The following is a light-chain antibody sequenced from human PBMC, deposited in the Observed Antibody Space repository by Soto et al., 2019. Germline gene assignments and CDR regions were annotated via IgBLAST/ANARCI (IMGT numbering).Light chain of an antibody. Sequence: EIVLTQSPGTLSLSPGERATLSCRASQSVSNNYLAWYQQKPGQAPRLLIYGASSRATGIPDRFSGSGSATDFTLTISRLEPEDVAVYDCQQYGSSPPWTFGQGTKVDIK. CDR2: GAS. J-gene: IGKJ1*01. CDR3: QQYGSSPPWT. CDR1: QSVSNNY. V-gene: IGKV3-20*01.